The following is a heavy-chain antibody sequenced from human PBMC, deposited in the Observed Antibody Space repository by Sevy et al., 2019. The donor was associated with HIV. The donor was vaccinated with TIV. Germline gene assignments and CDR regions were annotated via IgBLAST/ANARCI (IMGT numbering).Heavy chain of an antibody. V-gene: IGHV4-59*01. CDR1: GGSISSYY. Sequence: SETLSLTCTVSGGSISSYYWSWIRQPPGKGLEWIGYIYYSGSTNYNPSLKSRVTISVDTSKNQFSLKLSSVTAADAAVYYCARGGGGSWLLSRTDAFAIWGQGTMVTVSS. J-gene: IGHJ3*02. D-gene: IGHD3-22*01. CDR2: IYYSGST. CDR3: ARGGGGSWLLSRTDAFAI.